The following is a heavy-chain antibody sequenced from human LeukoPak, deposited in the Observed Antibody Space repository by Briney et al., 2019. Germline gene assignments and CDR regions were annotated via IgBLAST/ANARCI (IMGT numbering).Heavy chain of an antibody. CDR3: ARDSACSSTSCYGPGDY. Sequence: ASVKVSCTASGYTFTGYYMHWVRQAPGQGPEWMGWINPNSGGTNYAQKFQGRVTMTRDTSISTAYMELSRLRSDDTAVYYCARDSACSSTSCYGPGDYWGQGTLVTVSS. J-gene: IGHJ4*02. CDR2: INPNSGGT. V-gene: IGHV1-2*02. D-gene: IGHD2-2*01. CDR1: GYTFTGYY.